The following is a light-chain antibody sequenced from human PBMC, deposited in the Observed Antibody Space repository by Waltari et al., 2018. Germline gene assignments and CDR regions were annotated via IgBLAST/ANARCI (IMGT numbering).Light chain of an antibody. J-gene: IGLJ2*01. Sequence: QSALTQPPSVSGSPGQSVTISCTGTSRDVGNYNRVSWYQQSPGTAPKLFIYDVHNRPSGVSNRFSGSKSGNTASLTISGLQAEDEADYYCSSYTTNTRIFGGGTKVTVL. CDR3: SSYTTNTRI. CDR2: DVH. CDR1: SRDVGNYNR. V-gene: IGLV2-18*02.